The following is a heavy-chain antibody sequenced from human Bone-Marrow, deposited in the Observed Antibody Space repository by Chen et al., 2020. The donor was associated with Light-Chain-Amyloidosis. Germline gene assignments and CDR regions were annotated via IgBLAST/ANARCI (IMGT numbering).Heavy chain of an antibody. CDR1: GGSINSGGYY. V-gene: IGHV4-31*03. D-gene: IGHD1-1*01. J-gene: IGHJ6*02. CDR3: ARDRYSTTPWDYSSGMDV. Sequence: QVQLQESGPGLVKPSQTLSLTCSVSGGSINSGGYYWSWTRKHPGQGLEWIGFIDYSGSSYYNPSLQSRVTISIDTSKKEFSLRLSSVTAADTAVYYCARDRYSTTPWDYSSGMDVWGQGTTVTVSS. CDR2: IDYSGSS.